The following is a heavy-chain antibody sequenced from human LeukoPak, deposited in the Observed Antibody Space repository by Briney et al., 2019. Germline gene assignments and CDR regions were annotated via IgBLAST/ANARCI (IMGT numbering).Heavy chain of an antibody. J-gene: IGHJ4*02. CDR2: ISGSGGST. CDR3: AKVAGGHIAARPLYYFDY. D-gene: IGHD6-6*01. V-gene: IGHV3-23*01. Sequence: GGSLRLSCAASGFTFSSYAMSWVRQAPGKGLEWVSAISGSGGSTYYADSVKGRFTISRDNSKNTLYLQMNSLRAEDTAVYYCAKVAGGHIAARPLYYFDYWGQGTLVTVSS. CDR1: GFTFSSYA.